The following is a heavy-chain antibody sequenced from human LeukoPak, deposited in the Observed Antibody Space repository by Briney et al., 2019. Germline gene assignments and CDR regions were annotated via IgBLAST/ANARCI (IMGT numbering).Heavy chain of an antibody. CDR2: ISGSGAST. CDR1: GFTFSSYG. J-gene: IGHJ4*02. V-gene: IGHV3-23*01. CDR3: AKDRGGVSSNWYLDS. Sequence: PGGSLRLSCAASGFTFSSYGMHWVRQAPGKGLEWVSTISGSGASTNYADSVKGRFTISRDNSKNTLYLQLNSLRAEDTAIFYCAKDRGGVSSNWYLDSWGQGTLVTVSS. D-gene: IGHD6-13*01.